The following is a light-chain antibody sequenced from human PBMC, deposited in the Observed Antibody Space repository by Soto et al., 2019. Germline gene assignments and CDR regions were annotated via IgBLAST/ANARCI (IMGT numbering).Light chain of an antibody. Sequence: EIVLTQSPATLSLSPGERATLSCRASQSVSSYLAWYQQKPGQAPRLLIYDASNRATGIPARFSGSGSGTDFTLTISSLEPEEFAVYYCQQRSNWPRTITFGGGTKVEIK. CDR3: QQRSNWPRTIT. CDR2: DAS. J-gene: IGKJ4*01. V-gene: IGKV3-11*01. CDR1: QSVSSY.